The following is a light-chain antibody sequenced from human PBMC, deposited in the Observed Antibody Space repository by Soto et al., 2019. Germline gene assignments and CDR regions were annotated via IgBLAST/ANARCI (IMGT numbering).Light chain of an antibody. Sequence: DIQLTQSPSTLSASVGDRVTITCRASQNINTWLAWYQQKAGKAPKVLIYKASSLESGVPSRFSGSGSGTEFTLTISSLQPDDFASYYCQQYNHYYSFGQGTKLEIK. CDR3: QQYNHYYS. CDR2: KAS. V-gene: IGKV1-5*03. J-gene: IGKJ2*03. CDR1: QNINTW.